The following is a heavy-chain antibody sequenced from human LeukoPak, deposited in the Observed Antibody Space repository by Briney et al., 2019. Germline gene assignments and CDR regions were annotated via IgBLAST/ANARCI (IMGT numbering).Heavy chain of an antibody. J-gene: IGHJ6*02. V-gene: IGHV1-2*02. D-gene: IGHD6-19*01. CDR1: GYTFTGYY. CDR2: INPNSGGT. Sequence: ASVKVSCKASGYTFTGYYMHWVRQAPGQGLEWMGWINPNSGGTNYAQKFQGRVTMTRDTSISTAYMELSRMRSDDTAVYYCESELTPHSSGWSGNYYYYGMDVWGQGTTVTVSS. CDR3: ESELTPHSSGWSGNYYYYGMDV.